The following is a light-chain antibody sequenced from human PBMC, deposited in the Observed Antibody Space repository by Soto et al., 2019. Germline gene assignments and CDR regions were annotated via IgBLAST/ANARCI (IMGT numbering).Light chain of an antibody. CDR2: DAS. CDR1: QGISNY. Sequence: DLQINQIPFSLSARLGDRGTITCLASQGISNYLAWYQQKPGKAPKLLICDASNLEAGVPSRFSGSGSGTDFILTISSLQPEDIATYYCQQHDNLPPTFGQGTRLEIK. CDR3: QQHDNLPPT. V-gene: IGKV1-33*01. J-gene: IGKJ5*01.